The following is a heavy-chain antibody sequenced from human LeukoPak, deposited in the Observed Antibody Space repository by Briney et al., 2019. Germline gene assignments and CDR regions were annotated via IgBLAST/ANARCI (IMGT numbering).Heavy chain of an antibody. CDR2: MNPNSGNT. D-gene: IGHD3-3*01. V-gene: IGHV1-8*02. CDR1: GGTFISYA. Sequence: ASVKVSCKASGGTFISYAINWVRQATGQGLEWMGWMNPNSGNTGYAQKFQGRVTMTRNTSISTAYMELSSLRSEDTAVYYCASVEIYYFFWSGSYYYYVMDAGG. CDR3: ASVEIYYFFWSGSYYYYVMDA. J-gene: IGHJ6*02.